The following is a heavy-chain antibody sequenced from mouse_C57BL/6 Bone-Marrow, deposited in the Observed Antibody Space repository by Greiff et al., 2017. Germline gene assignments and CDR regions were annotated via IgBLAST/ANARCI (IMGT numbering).Heavy chain of an antibody. V-gene: IGHV1-52*01. Sequence: VQLQQPGPELVRPGSSVKLSCKASGYTFTSSWMHWVKQRPIQGLEWIGRIDPSDSDTHYNRKFKDKATLTGDKSSSTAYMQLSSLSSEDSAVYYCATHFYGSSTGYVEGWGTGTTVTGAS. CDR2: IDPSDSDT. CDR1: GYTFTSSW. D-gene: IGHD1-1*01. CDR3: ATHFYGSSTGYVEG. J-gene: IGHJ1*03.